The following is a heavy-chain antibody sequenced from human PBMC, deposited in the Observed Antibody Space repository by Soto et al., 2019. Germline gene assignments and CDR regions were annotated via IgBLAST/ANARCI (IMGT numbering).Heavy chain of an antibody. V-gene: IGHV5-51*01. CDR1: GYSFTTYW. CDR3: ARQAASGKYCYVMDF. D-gene: IGHD6-13*01. Sequence: GESLKISCKGSGYSFTTYWIGWVRQMPGKGLEGMVIIYPGDSDTRYSPSFQGQVTISADKSINTTYLQWSSLKASDTAIYYCARQAASGKYCYVMDFRGQGTTVIVSS. CDR2: IYPGDSDT. J-gene: IGHJ6*02.